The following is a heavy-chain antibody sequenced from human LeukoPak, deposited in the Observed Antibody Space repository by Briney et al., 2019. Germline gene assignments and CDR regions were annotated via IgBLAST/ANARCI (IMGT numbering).Heavy chain of an antibody. Sequence: GGSLRLSCAASGFKFGDFAMSWVRQTPGKGLEWVSGISASGANTYYADSVKGRFTSSRDNSKNTLYLQMSNLRAEDAAVYYCAKVGENVLRIYPHSYYFDSWGQGTLVAVSS. J-gene: IGHJ4*02. CDR2: ISASGANT. CDR3: AKVGENVLRIYPHSYYFDS. D-gene: IGHD2-15*01. CDR1: GFKFGDFA. V-gene: IGHV3-23*01.